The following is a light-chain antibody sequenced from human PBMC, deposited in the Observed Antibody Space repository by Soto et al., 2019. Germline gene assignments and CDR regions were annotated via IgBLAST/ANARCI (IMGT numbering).Light chain of an antibody. J-gene: IGKJ1*01. CDR2: GAS. V-gene: IGKV3-15*01. Sequence: EIVMTHSPATLSVSQRERATLSCRASQGVKDYVAWFQQKPGQAPRLLIYGASTRATAIPARFSGSGSGTEFTLSISSLQSEDFAVYYCQQYNTWPRTFGQGAKV. CDR1: QGVKDY. CDR3: QQYNTWPRT.